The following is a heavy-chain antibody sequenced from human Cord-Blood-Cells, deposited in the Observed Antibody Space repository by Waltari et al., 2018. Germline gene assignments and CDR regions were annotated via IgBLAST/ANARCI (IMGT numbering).Heavy chain of an antibody. D-gene: IGHD2-2*01. V-gene: IGHV4-59*01. Sequence: QVQLQESGPGLVKPSETLSLTCTVPGGSISSYYCSWIRQPPGKGMEWIGYIYYSGSTNYNPSRKSRVTISVDTSKNQFSLKLSSVTAADTAVYYCARAGYCSSTSCYFDYWGQGTLVTVSS. J-gene: IGHJ4*02. CDR3: ARAGYCSSTSCYFDY. CDR1: GGSISSYY. CDR2: IYYSGST.